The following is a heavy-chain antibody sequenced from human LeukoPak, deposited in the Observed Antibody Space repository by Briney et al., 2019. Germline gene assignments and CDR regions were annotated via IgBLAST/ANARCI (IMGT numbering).Heavy chain of an antibody. CDR3: VRDFLYAFDL. V-gene: IGHV3-48*01. CDR1: GFTFSSYS. J-gene: IGHJ3*01. CDR2: IGSSGSAI. Sequence: PGGSLRLSCAASGFTFSSYSMNWVRQAPGKGLEWVSYIGSSGSAIYYADSVKGRFTFSRDNAKNSLYLLMNSLRAEDTAVYYCVRDFLYAFDLWGQGTMVTVSS.